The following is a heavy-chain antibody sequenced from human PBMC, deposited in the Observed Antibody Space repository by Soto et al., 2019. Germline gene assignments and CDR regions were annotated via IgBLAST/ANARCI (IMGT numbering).Heavy chain of an antibody. CDR3: AKGGMATDPRGFQH. V-gene: IGHV3-23*01. J-gene: IGHJ1*01. CDR1: GFTFSNYA. Sequence: EVQLLESGGGLVQPGGSLRLSCAASGFTFSNYAMSWVRQAPEKGLEWVSAISGSGTGTYYADSVKGRFTISRDNSTNTLYLQKNRLRADDPAVYDRAKGGMATDPRGFQHWGQGPLFTFSS. D-gene: IGHD6-13*01. CDR2: ISGSGTGT.